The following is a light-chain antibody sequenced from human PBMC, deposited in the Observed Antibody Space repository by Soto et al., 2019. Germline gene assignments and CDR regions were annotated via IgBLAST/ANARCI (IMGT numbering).Light chain of an antibody. CDR3: QSYASSHVV. CDR1: SGSIASNY. CDR2: EDN. V-gene: IGLV6-57*04. Sequence: LTQPHSVSESPGKTVTISCTRSSGSIASNYVQWYQQRPASDPTTVIYEDNQRHSGFPDRYSGSIDSSANSASLTISGLKTEDEADYYCQSYASSHVVFGGGTRLTVL. J-gene: IGLJ2*01.